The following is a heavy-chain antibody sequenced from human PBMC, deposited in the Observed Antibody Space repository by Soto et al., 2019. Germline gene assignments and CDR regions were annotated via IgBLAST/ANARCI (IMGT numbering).Heavy chain of an antibody. V-gene: IGHV3-9*01. Sequence: EVQLVESGGGLVQPGRSLRLACAASGFTFDDYAMHCVRQAPGKGLEWVSGIRWTSGSIGYADSVKCRFTISSDNAKNSLYLQMNSLIAEDTALYYCAKDRGLVLSFYFDYWGQGTLVTVSS. J-gene: IGHJ4*02. D-gene: IGHD6-19*01. CDR2: IRWTSGSI. CDR3: AKDRGLVLSFYFDY. CDR1: GFTFDDYA.